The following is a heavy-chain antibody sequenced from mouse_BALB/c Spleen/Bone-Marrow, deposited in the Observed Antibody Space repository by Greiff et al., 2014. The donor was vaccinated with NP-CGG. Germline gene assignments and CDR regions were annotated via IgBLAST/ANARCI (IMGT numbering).Heavy chain of an antibody. V-gene: IGHV1-69*01. Sequence: VQLQQSGAEFVMPGASVKMSCKASGYTFTDRWMHWVKQRPGQGLEWIGAIDTSDSYINYNQKFKGKASLTVDASSSTAYMHLRSLTSDDSAVYYCARGGHDCSWDYWGQGTSVIVSS. J-gene: IGHJ4*01. CDR3: ARGGHDCSWDY. CDR2: IDTSDSYI. CDR1: GYTFTDRW. D-gene: IGHD2-4*01.